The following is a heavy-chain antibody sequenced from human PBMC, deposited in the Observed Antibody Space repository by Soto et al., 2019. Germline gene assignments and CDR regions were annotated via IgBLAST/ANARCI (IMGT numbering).Heavy chain of an antibody. Sequence: EVHLVESGGGLLKPGGSLRLSCAASGFIFRNAWINWVRQAPGKGLEWVARVKSKTDGGTTDFAAPVKGRFANSRDDSKNMVYMEMNSLKPEDTAIYYCTTDSYMTNIIVRFDYWGHGTLVTVSS. J-gene: IGHJ4*01. V-gene: IGHV3-15*07. CDR2: VKSKTDGGTT. CDR1: GFIFRNAW. D-gene: IGHD4-17*01. CDR3: TTDSYMTNIIVRFDY.